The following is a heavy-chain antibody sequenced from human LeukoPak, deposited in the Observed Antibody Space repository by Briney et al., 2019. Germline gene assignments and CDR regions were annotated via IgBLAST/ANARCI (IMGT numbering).Heavy chain of an antibody. D-gene: IGHD1-26*01. CDR2: IRSKAYGGTT. V-gene: IGHV3-49*03. J-gene: IGHJ4*02. Sequence: GGSLRLSCTASGFTFGDYAMSWFRQASGKGLEWVGFIRSKAYGGTTEYAASVKGRFTIPRDDSKSIAYLQMNSLKTEDTAVYYCTRERGADIDYWGQGTLVTVSS. CDR3: TRERGADIDY. CDR1: GFTFGDYA.